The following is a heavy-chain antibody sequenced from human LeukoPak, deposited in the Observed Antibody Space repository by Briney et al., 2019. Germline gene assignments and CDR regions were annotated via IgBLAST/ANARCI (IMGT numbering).Heavy chain of an antibody. CDR2: FYYSGNT. D-gene: IGHD6-6*01. Sequence: SETLSLTCSISGGSISSSSYYWGWIRQPPGKGLEWIGSFYYSGNTYYNPSLKSRVTISVDTSKNQFSLKLSSVTAADTAVYYCASTLDPYSSSSAYFDYWGQGTLVTVSS. V-gene: IGHV4-39*07. CDR3: ASTLDPYSSSSAYFDY. J-gene: IGHJ4*02. CDR1: GGSISSSSYY.